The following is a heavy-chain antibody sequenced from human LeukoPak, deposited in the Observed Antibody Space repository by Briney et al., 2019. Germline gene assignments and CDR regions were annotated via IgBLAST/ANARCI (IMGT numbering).Heavy chain of an antibody. D-gene: IGHD1/OR15-1a*01. V-gene: IGHV3-48*04. Sequence: GGSLRLSCAASGFAFSSYSMNWVRQAPGKGLEWVSYISSSSSTIYYADSVKGRFTISRDNAKNSLYLQMNSLRAEDTAVYYCARDVNPRGNNGYYFDYWGQGTLVTVSS. CDR2: ISSSSSTI. CDR1: GFAFSSYS. CDR3: ARDVNPRGNNGYYFDY. J-gene: IGHJ4*02.